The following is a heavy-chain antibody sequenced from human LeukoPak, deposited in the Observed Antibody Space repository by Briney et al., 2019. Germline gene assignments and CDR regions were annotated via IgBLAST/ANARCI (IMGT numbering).Heavy chain of an antibody. CDR2: IFHSGSI. V-gene: IGHV4-38-2*01. CDR1: GYSLSGGYY. D-gene: IGHD3-22*01. Sequence: RSGTLSLTCAVSGYSLSGGYYWGWIRQSPGKGLEWIATIFHSGSIYYNPSLKSRVTLSVDTSKNQFSLKLNSVTAADTALYYCARMGVSYYYDSSTYYPTAFDVWGQGTMVSVSS. J-gene: IGHJ3*01. CDR3: ARMGVSYYYDSSTYYPTAFDV.